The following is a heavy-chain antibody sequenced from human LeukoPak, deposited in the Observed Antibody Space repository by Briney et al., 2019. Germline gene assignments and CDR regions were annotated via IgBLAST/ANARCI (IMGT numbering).Heavy chain of an antibody. CDR1: GGTFRGYY. CDR3: ARESFFGVVDAFDI. D-gene: IGHD3-3*01. Sequence: SETLSLTCAVYGGTFRGYYWSWIRQPPGKGLEWIGEIHYTGATNYKPSLKSRVTISGDTSKNQFSLKLSSVTAADTAVYYCARESFFGVVDAFDIWGQGTMVTVSS. V-gene: IGHV4-34*01. CDR2: IHYTGAT. J-gene: IGHJ3*02.